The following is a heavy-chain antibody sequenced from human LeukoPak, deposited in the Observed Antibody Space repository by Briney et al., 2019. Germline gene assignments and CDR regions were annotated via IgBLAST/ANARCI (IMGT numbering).Heavy chain of an antibody. D-gene: IGHD3-16*01. CDR3: ASAPRQGSIGGLDY. V-gene: IGHV4-39*01. CDR2: IYYSGST. Sequence: PSETLSLTCTVSGGSIISGYYYWGWIRQPPGKGLEWIGSIYYSGSTYYNPSLKSRVTIYEDTSKNQFSLKLSSVTAADTALYYCASAPRQGSIGGLDYWGQGTLVTVSS. CDR1: GGSIISGYYY. J-gene: IGHJ4*02.